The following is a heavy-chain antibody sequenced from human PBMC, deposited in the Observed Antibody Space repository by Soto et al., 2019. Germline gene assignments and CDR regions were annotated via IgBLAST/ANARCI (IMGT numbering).Heavy chain of an antibody. CDR2: IYYSGST. D-gene: IGHD4-17*01. CDR1: GGSISSGGYY. V-gene: IGHV4-31*03. J-gene: IGHJ6*02. Sequence: QVQLQESGPGLVKPSQTLSLTCTVSGGSISSGGYYWSWIRQHPGKGLEWIGYIYYSGSTYYNPCRKSRVNISVDTSKNQFSLKLRSVTAADTAVYYCARERDVRTVTTQGDSDGYYYYGMDVWGQGTTVTVSS. CDR3: ARERDVRTVTTQGDSDGYYYYGMDV.